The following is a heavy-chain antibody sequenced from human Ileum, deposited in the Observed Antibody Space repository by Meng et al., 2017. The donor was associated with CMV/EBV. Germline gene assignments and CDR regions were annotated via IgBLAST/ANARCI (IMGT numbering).Heavy chain of an antibody. CDR1: GGSIRNYY. Sequence: QVPLQASGPGLVKPSETLSLTCTVSGGSIRNYYWGWIRQPAGKGLEWIGRIYTGGSPNYNPSLYSRVTMSLDTSKNQFSLKLNSVTAADTAVYYCARLNYYDSREFDYWGQGTLVTVSS. V-gene: IGHV4-4*07. J-gene: IGHJ4*02. CDR3: ARLNYYDSREFDY. D-gene: IGHD3-22*01. CDR2: IYTGGSP.